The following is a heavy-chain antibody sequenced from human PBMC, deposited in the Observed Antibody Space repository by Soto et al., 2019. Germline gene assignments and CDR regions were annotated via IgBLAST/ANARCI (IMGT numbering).Heavy chain of an antibody. J-gene: IGHJ4*02. Sequence: QITLKESGPTLVNPTQTLTLTCTFSGFSLSTSGVGVGWIRQPPGKALEWLALIYWDDDKRYSPSLKSRLTLTKDPSKNLVVLTMANMDPVDTATYYCAHRRLYGSGSWYFDCWGQGTLVTVSS. CDR3: AHRRLYGSGSWYFDC. CDR2: IYWDDDK. CDR1: GFSLSTSGVG. V-gene: IGHV2-5*02. D-gene: IGHD3-10*01.